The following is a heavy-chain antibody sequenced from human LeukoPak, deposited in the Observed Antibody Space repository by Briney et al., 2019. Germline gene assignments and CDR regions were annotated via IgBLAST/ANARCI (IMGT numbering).Heavy chain of an antibody. CDR3: ARDVVSFFDY. CDR1: GFTFGGYE. CDR2: ISSTGSTT. V-gene: IGHV3-48*03. D-gene: IGHD3-16*01. Sequence: PGGSLRLSCAASGFTFGGYEMNWVRQAPGKGLEWVSYISSTGSTTYYADSVKGRFTISGDNALNSLYLQMNSLRAEDTGVYYCARDVVSFFDYWGQGTLVTVSS. J-gene: IGHJ4*02.